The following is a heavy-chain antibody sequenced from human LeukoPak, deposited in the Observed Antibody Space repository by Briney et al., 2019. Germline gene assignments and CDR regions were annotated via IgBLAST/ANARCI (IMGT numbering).Heavy chain of an antibody. D-gene: IGHD1-26*01. V-gene: IGHV3-7*01. J-gene: IGHJ3*02. CDR3: ARAPYSGSAADAFDI. CDR1: GFTFSSYW. Sequence: GGSLRLSCAASGFTFSSYWMSWVRQAPGKGLEWVANIKQDGSEKYYVDSVKGRFTISRDNAKNSLYLQMNSLRAEDTAVYYCARAPYSGSAADAFDIWGQGTMVTVSS. CDR2: IKQDGSEK.